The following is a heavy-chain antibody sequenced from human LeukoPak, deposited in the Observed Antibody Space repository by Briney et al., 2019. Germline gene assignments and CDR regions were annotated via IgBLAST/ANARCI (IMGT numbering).Heavy chain of an antibody. D-gene: IGHD3-22*01. CDR3: ARGFYGYYYDSSGSNYFDY. CDR1: GGSLSGYY. Sequence: PSETLSLTCAVYGGSLSGYYWSWIRQPPGKGLEWIGEINHSGSTNYNPSLKSRVTISVDTSKNQFSLKLSSVTAADTAVYYCARGFYGYYYDSSGSNYFDYWGQGTLVTVSS. J-gene: IGHJ4*02. CDR2: INHSGST. V-gene: IGHV4-34*01.